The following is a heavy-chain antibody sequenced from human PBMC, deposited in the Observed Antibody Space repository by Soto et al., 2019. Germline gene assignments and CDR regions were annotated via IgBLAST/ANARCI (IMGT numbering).Heavy chain of an antibody. D-gene: IGHD2-15*01. CDR1: GGSIRSYY. V-gene: IGHV4-59*12. Sequence: PSETLSLTCAVSGGSIRSYYWTWIRQPPGKGLEWIGDIHFSGSTNYNPSLKRRVTISVDTSKNQFSLKLSSVTAADTAVYYCARAAPRYCRGGSCYYGMDVWGQGTTVTVSS. J-gene: IGHJ6*02. CDR2: IHFSGST. CDR3: ARAAPRYCRGGSCYYGMDV.